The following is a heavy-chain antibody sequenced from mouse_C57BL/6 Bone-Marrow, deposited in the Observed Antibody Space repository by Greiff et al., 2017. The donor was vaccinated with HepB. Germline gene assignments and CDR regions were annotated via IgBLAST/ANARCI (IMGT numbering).Heavy chain of an antibody. J-gene: IGHJ3*01. D-gene: IGHD2-1*01. CDR3: TGYGNPFAY. CDR1: GFNIKDDY. Sequence: EVMLVESGAELVRPGASVKLSCTASGFNIKDDYMHWVKQRPEQGLEWIGWIDPENGDTEYASKFQGKATITADTSSNTAYLQLSSLTSEDTAVYYCTGYGNPFAYWGQGTLVTVSA. CDR2: IDPENGDT. V-gene: IGHV14-4*01.